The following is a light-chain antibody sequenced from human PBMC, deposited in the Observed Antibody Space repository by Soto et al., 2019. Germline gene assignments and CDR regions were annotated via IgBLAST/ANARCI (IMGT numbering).Light chain of an antibody. CDR1: SSDVGYYNF. CDR2: EVS. CDR3: SSYTTSSTLV. Sequence: QSVLTQPASVSGSPGRSITISCTGTSSDVGYYNFVSWYQHHPGKAPKLIIYEVSTRPSGVSNRFSGSKSGNTAALTISGLQAEDEADYYCSSYTTSSTLVFGGGTKLTVL. J-gene: IGLJ3*02. V-gene: IGLV2-14*01.